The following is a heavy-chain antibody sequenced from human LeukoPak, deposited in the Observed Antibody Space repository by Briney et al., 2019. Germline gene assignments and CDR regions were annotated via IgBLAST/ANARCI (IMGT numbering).Heavy chain of an antibody. CDR1: GFTFSIYW. V-gene: IGHV3-74*01. CDR3: ARDFDQPSGN. D-gene: IGHD3-9*01. J-gene: IGHJ4*02. Sequence: GGSLRLSCAASGFTFSIYWMHWVRQAPGKGLVWVSRINSDGTSTGYADSVRGRFTISRDNAENTLYLQMTSLGADDTAVYYCARDFDQPSGNWGQGTLVTVSS. CDR2: INSDGTST.